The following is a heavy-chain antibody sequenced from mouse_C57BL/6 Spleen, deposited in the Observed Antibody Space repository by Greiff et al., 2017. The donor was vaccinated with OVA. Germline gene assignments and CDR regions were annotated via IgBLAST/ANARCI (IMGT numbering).Heavy chain of an antibody. CDR1: GFTFSSYT. CDR3: ARQGYYGSSYAWFAY. V-gene: IGHV5-9*01. Sequence: EVQVVESGGGLVKPGGSLKLSCAASGFTFSSYTMSWVRQTPEKRLEWVATISGGGGNTYYPDSVKGRFTISRDNAKNTLYLQMSSLRSEDTALYYCARQGYYGSSYAWFAYWGQGTLVTVSA. D-gene: IGHD1-1*01. J-gene: IGHJ3*01. CDR2: ISGGGGNT.